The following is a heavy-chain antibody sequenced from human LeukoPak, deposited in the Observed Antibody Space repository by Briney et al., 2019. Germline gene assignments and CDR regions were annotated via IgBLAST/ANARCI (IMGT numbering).Heavy chain of an antibody. CDR1: GYTFTSYY. Sequence: ASVKVSCKASGYTFTSYYMHWVRQAPGQGLEWMGIINPSGGSTSYAQKFQGRVTMTRDMSSSTVYMELSSLRSEDTAVYYCARGRLHTTGFDYWGQGTLVTVSS. V-gene: IGHV1-46*01. CDR3: ARGRLHTTGFDY. D-gene: IGHD1-14*01. CDR2: INPSGGST. J-gene: IGHJ4*02.